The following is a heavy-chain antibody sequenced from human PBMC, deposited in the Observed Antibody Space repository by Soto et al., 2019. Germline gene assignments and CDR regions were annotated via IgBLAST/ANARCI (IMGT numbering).Heavy chain of an antibody. Sequence: GGSLRLSCAASGFTFSSYGMHWVRQAPGKGLEWVAVISYDGSSKYNADSVKGRFTISRDNSKNTLYLQMNSLRAEDTAVYYCARDRFYGDKRTQMDFWGQGTLVTVSS. D-gene: IGHD4-17*01. CDR2: ISYDGSSK. V-gene: IGHV3-30*03. J-gene: IGHJ4*02. CDR1: GFTFSSYG. CDR3: ARDRFYGDKRTQMDF.